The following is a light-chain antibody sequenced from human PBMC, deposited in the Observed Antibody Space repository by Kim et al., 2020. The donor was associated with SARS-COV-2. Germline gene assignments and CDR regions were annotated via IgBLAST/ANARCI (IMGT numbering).Light chain of an antibody. V-gene: IGKV3-20*01. J-gene: IGKJ3*01. CDR2: GAS. CDR1: STY. Sequence: STYLAWYQQKPGQAPRLLIYGASSRATGIPDRFSGSGSGTDFTLTISRLEPEDFAVYYCQQYGSSPFTFGPGTNVDIK. CDR3: QQYGSSPFT.